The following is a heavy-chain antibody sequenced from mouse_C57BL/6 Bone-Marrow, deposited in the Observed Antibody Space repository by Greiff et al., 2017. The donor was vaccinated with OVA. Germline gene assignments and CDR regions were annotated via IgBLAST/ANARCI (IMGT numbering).Heavy chain of an antibody. J-gene: IGHJ4*01. V-gene: IGHV1-26*01. CDR2: INPNNGGT. CDR1: GYTFTDYY. CDR3: ARSLDYLPWAMDY. Sequence: EVQLQQSGPELVKPGASVKISCKASGYTFTDYYMNWVKQSHGKSLEWIGDINPNNGGTSYNQKFKGKATLTVDKSSSTAYMELRSLTSEDSAVYYCARSLDYLPWAMDYWGQGTSVTVSS. D-gene: IGHD5-5*01.